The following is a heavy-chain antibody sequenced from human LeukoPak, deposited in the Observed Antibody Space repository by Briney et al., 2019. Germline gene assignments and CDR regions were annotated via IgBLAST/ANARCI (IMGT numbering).Heavy chain of an antibody. D-gene: IGHD2-2*01. Sequence: GGSLRLSCAASGFTVSSNYMSWVRQAPGKGLGWVSVIYSGGSTYCADSVKGRFTISRDNSKNTLYLQMNSLRAEDTAVYYCAALIVVVPAARTYFDYWGQGTLVTVSS. CDR2: IYSGGST. CDR3: AALIVVVPAARTYFDY. V-gene: IGHV3-66*02. CDR1: GFTVSSNY. J-gene: IGHJ4*02.